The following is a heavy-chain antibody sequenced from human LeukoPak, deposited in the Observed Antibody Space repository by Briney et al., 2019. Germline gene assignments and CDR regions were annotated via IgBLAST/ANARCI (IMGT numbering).Heavy chain of an antibody. Sequence: ASVKVSCKTSGYTFTGYYMHWVRQAPGKGLEWMGGFDPEDGETIYAQKFQGRVTMTEDTSTDTAYMELSSLRSEDTAVYYCATETHRRDTMPDYWGQGTLVTVSS. D-gene: IGHD2-2*01. CDR3: ATETHRRDTMPDY. J-gene: IGHJ4*02. V-gene: IGHV1-24*01. CDR2: FDPEDGET. CDR1: GYTFTGYY.